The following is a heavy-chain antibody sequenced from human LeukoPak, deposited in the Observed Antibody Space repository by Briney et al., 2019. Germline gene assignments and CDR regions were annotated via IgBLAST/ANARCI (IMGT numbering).Heavy chain of an antibody. CDR2: ISGSGGST. CDR1: GFTFSSYA. J-gene: IGHJ6*02. CDR3: AEGMALGNYYYYGMDV. D-gene: IGHD2-8*01. Sequence: GGSLRLSCAASGFTFSSYAMSWVRQAPGKGLEWVSAISGSGGSTYYADSVKGRFTISRDNSKNTLYLQMNSLRAEDTAVYYCAEGMALGNYYYYGMDVWGQGTTVTVSS. V-gene: IGHV3-23*01.